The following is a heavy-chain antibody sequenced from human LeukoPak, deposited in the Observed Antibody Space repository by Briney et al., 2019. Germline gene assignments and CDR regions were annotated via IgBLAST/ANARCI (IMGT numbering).Heavy chain of an antibody. D-gene: IGHD6-13*01. CDR2: ISAYNGNT. J-gene: IGHJ4*02. CDR3: ARVVISYGIAAALIDY. V-gene: IGHV1-18*01. CDR1: GYTFTSYG. Sequence: ASLKVSCKASGYTFTSYGISWVRQAPGQGLEWMGWISAYNGNTNYAQKLQGRVTMTTDTSTSTAYMELRSLRSDDTAVYYCARVVISYGIAAALIDYWGQGTLVTVSS.